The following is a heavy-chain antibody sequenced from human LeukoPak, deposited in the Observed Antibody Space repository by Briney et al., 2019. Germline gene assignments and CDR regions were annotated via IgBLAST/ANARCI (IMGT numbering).Heavy chain of an antibody. V-gene: IGHV4-30-2*01. Sequence: PSETLSLTCAVSGGSISSGGYSWSWIRQPPGKGLKWIGYIYHSGSTYYNPSLKSRVTISVDRSKNQFSLKLSSVTAADTAVYYCARAVYYYDSSGYYYGWFDPWGQGTLVTVSS. D-gene: IGHD3-22*01. CDR1: GGSISSGGYS. CDR3: ARAVYYYDSSGYYYGWFDP. J-gene: IGHJ5*02. CDR2: IYHSGST.